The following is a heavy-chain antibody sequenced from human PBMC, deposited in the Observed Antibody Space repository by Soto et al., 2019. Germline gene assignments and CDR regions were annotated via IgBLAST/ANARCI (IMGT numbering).Heavy chain of an antibody. CDR2: ISAYNGNT. CDR3: ARDVQASPVDSGSYPDY. J-gene: IGHJ4*02. Sequence: QVQLVQSGAEVKKPGASVKVSCKASGYTFTSYGISWVRQAPGQGLEWMGWISAYNGNTNYAQKLQGRVTMTTDTSXSXXYMELRSLRSDDTAVYYCARDVQASPVDSGSYPDYWGQGTLVTVSS. CDR1: GYTFTSYG. V-gene: IGHV1-18*01. D-gene: IGHD1-26*01.